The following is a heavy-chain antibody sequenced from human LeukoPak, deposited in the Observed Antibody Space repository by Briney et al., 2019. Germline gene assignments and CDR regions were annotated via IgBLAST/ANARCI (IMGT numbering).Heavy chain of an antibody. J-gene: IGHJ4*02. CDR1: GFTFSSYE. CDR3: ARTDGYNSPYFDY. D-gene: IGHD5-24*01. Sequence: GVLRLSCAASGFTFSSYEMNWVRQAPGKGLEWVSYISSSGSTIYYADSVKGRFTISRDNAKNSLYLQVNSLRAEDTAVYYCARTDGYNSPYFDYWGQGTLVTVSS. V-gene: IGHV3-48*03. CDR2: ISSSGSTI.